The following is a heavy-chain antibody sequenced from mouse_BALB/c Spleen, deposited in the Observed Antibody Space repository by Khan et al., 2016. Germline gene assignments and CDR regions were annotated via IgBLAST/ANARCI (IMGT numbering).Heavy chain of an antibody. D-gene: IGHD1-1*01. V-gene: IGHV3-6*02. CDR2: ISYDGSN. CDR3: ARCDFGSRRYYFDY. J-gene: IGHJ2*01. CDR1: GYSITSGYY. Sequence: QLEESGPGLVKPSQSLSLTCSVTGYSITSGYYWNWIRQFPGNKLEWMGYISYDGSNNYNPSLKNRFSITRDTSRNQFFLKLNSVTTEDTATYYCARCDFGSRRYYFDYWGQGTTLTVSS.